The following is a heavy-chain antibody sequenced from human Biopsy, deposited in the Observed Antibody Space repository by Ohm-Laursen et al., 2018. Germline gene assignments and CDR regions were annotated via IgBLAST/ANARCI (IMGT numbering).Heavy chain of an antibody. J-gene: IGHJ6*02. CDR1: GESFNGYY. CDR3: VRGVDYYDPYHYYALDV. Sequence: TLSLTCIVYGESFNGYYWSWIRQTPGKGLEWIGEINHSGRTNYNPSLKSRVTISVGTSKNQFSLKVRSGTAADTAVYYCVRGVDYYDPYHYYALDVWGQGTTVTVSS. V-gene: IGHV4-34*01. CDR2: INHSGRT. D-gene: IGHD3-22*01.